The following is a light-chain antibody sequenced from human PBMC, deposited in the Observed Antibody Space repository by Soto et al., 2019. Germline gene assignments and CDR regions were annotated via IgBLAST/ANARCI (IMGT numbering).Light chain of an antibody. Sequence: DIQLTQSPSFLSASVGDRVTITCRASQGISRYLAWFQQKPGKAPTLLIYAASTLQSGVPSRFSGSASGTEFTLTISSLQPEDFATYYCQQLSTYPRTFGQGTKVEIK. J-gene: IGKJ1*01. CDR2: AAS. CDR3: QQLSTYPRT. V-gene: IGKV1-9*01. CDR1: QGISRY.